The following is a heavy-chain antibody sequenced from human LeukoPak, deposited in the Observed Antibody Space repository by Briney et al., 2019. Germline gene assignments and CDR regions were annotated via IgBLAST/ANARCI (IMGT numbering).Heavy chain of an antibody. V-gene: IGHV3-48*01. Sequence: GGSLRLSCAASGFTFSSYSMNWVRQAPGKGLEWVSYISSSSSTMYYADSVKGRFTISRDNSKNTLYLQMNSLRAEDTAVYYCAKRPGVMGSGFDYWGQGTLVTVSS. J-gene: IGHJ4*02. CDR3: AKRPGVMGSGFDY. CDR1: GFTFSSYS. CDR2: ISSSSSTM. D-gene: IGHD3-10*01.